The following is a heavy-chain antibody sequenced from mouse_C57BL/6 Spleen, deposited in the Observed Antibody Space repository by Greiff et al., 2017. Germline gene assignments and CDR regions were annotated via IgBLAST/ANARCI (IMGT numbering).Heavy chain of an antibody. J-gene: IGHJ2*01. CDR1: GFSLSTFGLG. Sequence: QFTLKEFGLGILQPSQTPSRTCSFPGFSLSTFGLGVGGIRQPSGKGLEWLAHIWWDDDKYYNPALKSRLTISKDTSKNQVFLKLANVDTADTATYYCARIAYSTYYFDYWGQGTTLTVSS. V-gene: IGHV8-8*01. CDR3: ARIAYSTYYFDY. CDR2: IWWDDDK.